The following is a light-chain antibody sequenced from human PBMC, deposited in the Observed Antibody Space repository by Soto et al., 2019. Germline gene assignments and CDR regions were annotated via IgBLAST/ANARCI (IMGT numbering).Light chain of an antibody. CDR1: SSDVGAYNS. Sequence: SVLAQPASVSGSPGQSITLSCPGTSSDVGAYNSVSWYQQHPHKAPQVIIYEGTQRPSGVSNRFSGSTSGNAASLTISGLQADDEADYFCCSSAPESTYVFGSGTKV. V-gene: IGLV2-23*01. J-gene: IGLJ1*01. CDR3: CSSAPESTYV. CDR2: EGT.